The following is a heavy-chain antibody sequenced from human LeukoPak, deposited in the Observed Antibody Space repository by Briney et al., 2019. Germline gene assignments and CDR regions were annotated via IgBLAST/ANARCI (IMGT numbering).Heavy chain of an antibody. J-gene: IGHJ3*02. CDR3: AKRYSGYDPWAVAEGDDAFDI. CDR1: SYTFTSYG. V-gene: IGHV1-18*01. CDR2: ISAYNGNT. D-gene: IGHD5-12*01. Sequence: ASVKVSCKASSYTFTSYGISWVRQAPGQGLEWMGWISAYNGNTNYAQKLQGRVTMTTDTSTSTAYMELRSLRSDDTAVYYCAKRYSGYDPWAVAEGDDAFDIWGQGTMVTVSS.